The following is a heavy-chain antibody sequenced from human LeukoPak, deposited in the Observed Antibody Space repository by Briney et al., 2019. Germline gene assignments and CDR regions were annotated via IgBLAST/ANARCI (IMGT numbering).Heavy chain of an antibody. V-gene: IGHV4-38-2*02. CDR1: GYSISSGYY. D-gene: IGHD3-3*01. J-gene: IGHJ4*02. CDR2: IYHSGST. CDR3: ARGHLFWSGYYQRTMYYFDY. Sequence: SETLSLTCTVSGYSISSGYYWGWIRQPPGKGLEWIGSIYHSGSTYHNPSLKSRVSISVDTSKNQFSLKLSSVTAADTAVYYCARGHLFWSGYYQRTMYYFDYWGQGTLVTVSS.